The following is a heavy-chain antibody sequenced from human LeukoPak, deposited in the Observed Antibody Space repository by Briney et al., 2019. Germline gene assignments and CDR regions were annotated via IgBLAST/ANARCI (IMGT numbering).Heavy chain of an antibody. CDR1: GYTFTRYA. V-gene: IGHV7-4-1*02. CDR3: VREVYEGIL. J-gene: IGHJ4*02. CDR2: INTETGNP. Sequence: EASVKVSCKASGYTFTRYAMNWVRQAPGQGLEWMGWINTETGNPTYAQGFTGRFVFSLDTSVSTAYLQISTLKTEDTAVYYCVREVYEGILWGQGSLVTVSS. D-gene: IGHD6-6*01.